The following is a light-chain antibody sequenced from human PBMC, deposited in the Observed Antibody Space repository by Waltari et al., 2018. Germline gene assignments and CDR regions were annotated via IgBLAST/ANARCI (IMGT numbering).Light chain of an antibody. Sequence: IQLTQYPSSRSASVGARGTIPCRASQDIGDFLAWYQQKPGTVPKLLIYAASTLPSGVPARFSGRGSGTDFTLTISRLEPEDFATYYCQLLNSYQWTFGQGTKVEMK. V-gene: IGKV1-9*01. CDR3: QLLNSYQWT. J-gene: IGKJ1*01. CDR1: QDIGDF. CDR2: AAS.